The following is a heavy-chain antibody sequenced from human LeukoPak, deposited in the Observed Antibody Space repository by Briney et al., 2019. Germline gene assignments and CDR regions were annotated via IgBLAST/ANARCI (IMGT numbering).Heavy chain of an antibody. V-gene: IGHV4-39*01. CDR2: IYYSGST. D-gene: IGHD6-19*01. CDR1: GGSIGSRSYY. Sequence: PSETLSLTCTVSGGSIGSRSYYWGWIRQPPGKGLEWIGSIYYSGSTYYNPSLKSRVTISVDTSKNQFSLKLSSVTAADTAVYYCARQTKSGWYGYWGQGTLVTVSS. CDR3: ARQTKSGWYGY. J-gene: IGHJ4*02.